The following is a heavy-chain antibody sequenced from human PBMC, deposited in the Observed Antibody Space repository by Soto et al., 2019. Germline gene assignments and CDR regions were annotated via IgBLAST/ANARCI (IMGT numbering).Heavy chain of an antibody. CDR2: TYYRSKWYN. V-gene: IGHV6-1*01. CDR3: AREVPHDESSDRYLDY. CDR1: GDSVSGNSAA. J-gene: IGHJ4*02. D-gene: IGHD6-19*01. Sequence: SQTLSLTCAISGDSVSGNSAAWNWIRQSPSRGLEWLGRTYYRSKWYNDYAVSVKSRITVTPDTSKNQFSLHLNSVTPEDTAVYYCAREVPHDESSDRYLDYWGQRALVTVSS.